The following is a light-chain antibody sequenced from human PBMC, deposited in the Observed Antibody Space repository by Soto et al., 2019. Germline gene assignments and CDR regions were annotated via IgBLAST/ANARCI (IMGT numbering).Light chain of an antibody. Sequence: SVLTQPPSASGSPGQSITLSCTGTSSDVFCDHYVAWYQQHPGNAPKPMIYEVTNRPSRLPDRVSCVNSGNTDALTVFGLQPEDEADYFCSSDASSNNFVFGTGTKVTAL. CDR3: SSDASSNNFV. CDR1: SSDVFCDHY. V-gene: IGLV2-8*01. CDR2: EVT. J-gene: IGLJ1*01.